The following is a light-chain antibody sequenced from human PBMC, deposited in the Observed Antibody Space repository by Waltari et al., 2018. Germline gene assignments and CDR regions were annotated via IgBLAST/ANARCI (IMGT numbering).Light chain of an antibody. CDR2: WAS. CDR1: QSVLFSSNNKNY. Sequence: DIVMTQSPDSLAVSLGERATINCKSSQSVLFSSNNKNYLAWYQQKVGQPPKVLIYWASTRESGVPDRLSGSGSGTDFTLTISNLQAEDVAVYYCQQYYSTPMTFGQGTRLEIK. V-gene: IGKV4-1*01. J-gene: IGKJ5*01. CDR3: QQYYSTPMT.